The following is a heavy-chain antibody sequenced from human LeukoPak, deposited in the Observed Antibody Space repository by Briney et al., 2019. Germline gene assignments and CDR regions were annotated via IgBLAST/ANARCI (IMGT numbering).Heavy chain of an antibody. D-gene: IGHD1-26*01. J-gene: IGHJ4*02. CDR2: MNQDGSEI. CDR3: AKDPIFSGSYGVFDY. Sequence: GRSLRLSCAASGFTFSSYAMHWVRQAPGKGLEWVANMNQDGSEIYYLDSVKGRFTISRDNAKNSVYLQMNSLRAGDTAVYYCAKDPIFSGSYGVFDYWGLGTLVTVSS. V-gene: IGHV3-7*03. CDR1: GFTFSSYA.